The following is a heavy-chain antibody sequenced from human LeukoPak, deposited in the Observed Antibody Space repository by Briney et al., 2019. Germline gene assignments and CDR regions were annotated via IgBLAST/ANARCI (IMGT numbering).Heavy chain of an antibody. D-gene: IGHD3-22*01. V-gene: IGHV4-59*12. CDR3: ARDRYYYDSSGYYASDAFDI. CDR1: GGSISSYY. Sequence: PSETLSLTCTVSGGSISSYYWSWIRQPPGKGLEWIGYIYYSGSTNYNPSLKSRVTISVDTSKNQFSLQLNSVTPEDTAVYYCARDRYYYDSSGYYASDAFDIWGQGTMVTVSS. CDR2: IYYSGST. J-gene: IGHJ3*02.